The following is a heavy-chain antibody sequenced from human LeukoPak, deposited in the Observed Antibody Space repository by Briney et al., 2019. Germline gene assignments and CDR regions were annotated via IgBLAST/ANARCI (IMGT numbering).Heavy chain of an antibody. V-gene: IGHV4-34*01. J-gene: IGHJ5*02. Sequence: PSETLSLTCAVYGGSFSGYYWSWIRQPPGKGREWIGEINHSGSTNYNPSLKSRVTISVDTSKNQFSLKLSSVTAADTAVYYCARDRIAAANWFDPWGQGTLVTVSS. D-gene: IGHD6-13*01. CDR2: INHSGST. CDR1: GGSFSGYY. CDR3: ARDRIAAANWFDP.